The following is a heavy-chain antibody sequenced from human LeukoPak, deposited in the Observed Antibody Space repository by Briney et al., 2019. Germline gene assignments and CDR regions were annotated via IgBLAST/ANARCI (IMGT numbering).Heavy chain of an antibody. CDR3: ARGMRLVRGLMFDY. CDR1: GFTFSSFE. Sequence: GGSLRLSCAASGFTFSSFEMSWVRQAPGTGLEWISYISSSGSTMYYADSVKGHFTTSRDNVKNSLYLQMNSLRAEDTAVYYCARGMRLVRGLMFDYWGQGTLVTVSS. J-gene: IGHJ4*02. D-gene: IGHD3-10*01. CDR2: ISSSGSTM. V-gene: IGHV3-48*03.